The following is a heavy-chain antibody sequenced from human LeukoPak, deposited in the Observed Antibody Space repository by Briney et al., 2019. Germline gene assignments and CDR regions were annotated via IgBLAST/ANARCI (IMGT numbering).Heavy chain of an antibody. CDR1: GFTFSGYW. J-gene: IGHJ5*02. CDR2: VATGGTGP. CDR3: ARDMGPYGGSPGAS. Sequence: GGSLRLSCAASGFTFSGYWMHWVRQAPGKGLVWVSRVATGGTGPSYADSVKGRFTIPRDNAKNTLYLQMNSLSAEDTAVYFCARDMGPYGGSPGASWGQGTLVAVSS. V-gene: IGHV3-74*01. D-gene: IGHD4-23*01.